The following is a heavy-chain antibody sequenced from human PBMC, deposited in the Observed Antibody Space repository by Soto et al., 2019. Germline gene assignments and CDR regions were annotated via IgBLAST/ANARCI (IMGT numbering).Heavy chain of an antibody. Sequence: SLQVSCKASCYTFTSYGIILVRQAPGQWLEFMVWISAYNGNTNYAQKLQGRVTMTTDTSTSTAYMELRSLRSDDTAVYYCARDHGAAAGGADYYYYGMGVWGQGTTVTVSS. D-gene: IGHD6-13*01. J-gene: IGHJ6*02. V-gene: IGHV1-18*04. CDR2: ISAYNGNT. CDR1: CYTFTSYG. CDR3: ARDHGAAAGGADYYYYGMGV.